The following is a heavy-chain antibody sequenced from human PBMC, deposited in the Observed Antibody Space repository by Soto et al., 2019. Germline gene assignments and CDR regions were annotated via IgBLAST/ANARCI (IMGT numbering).Heavy chain of an antibody. CDR2: IIPIFGTA. CDR3: ARKLPHTAMADSYYGMDV. CDR1: GCTFSSYA. D-gene: IGHD5-18*01. Sequence: SLKGYWKTSGCTFSSYAISWVRQAPGQGLEWMGGIIPIFGTANYAQKFQGRVTITADESTSTAYMELSSLRSEDTAVYYCARKLPHTAMADSYYGMDVWGQGTTVTVSS. V-gene: IGHV1-69*13. J-gene: IGHJ6*02.